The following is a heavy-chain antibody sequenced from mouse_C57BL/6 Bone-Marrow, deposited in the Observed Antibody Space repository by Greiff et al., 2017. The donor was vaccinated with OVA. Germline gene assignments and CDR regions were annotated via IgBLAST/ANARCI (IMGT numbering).Heavy chain of an antibody. CDR3: ASLGELRLRGWYSFDY. CDR1: GYTFTSYW. D-gene: IGHD3-2*02. V-gene: IGHV1-52*01. J-gene: IGHJ2*01. Sequence: QVQLQQPGAELVRPGSSVKLSCKASGYTFTSYWMHWVKQRPIQGLEWIGNIDPSDSETHYNQKFKDKATLTVDKSSSTAYMQLSSLTSEDSAVYSSASLGELRLRGWYSFDYWGQGTTLTVSS. CDR2: IDPSDSET.